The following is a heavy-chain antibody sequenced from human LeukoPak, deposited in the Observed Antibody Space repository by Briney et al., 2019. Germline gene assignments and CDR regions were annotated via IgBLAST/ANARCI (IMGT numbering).Heavy chain of an antibody. D-gene: IGHD3-16*01. CDR2: INAGNGNT. CDR1: GYTFTSYA. J-gene: IGHJ4*02. Sequence: GASVKVSCKASGYTFTSYAMHWVRQAPGQRLEWMGWINAGNGNTKYSQKFQGRVTITRDTSASTAYMELSSLRSEDTAVYYCARDVSRWYLEVGWGGYWGQGTLVTVSS. CDR3: ARDVSRWYLEVGWGGY. V-gene: IGHV1-3*01.